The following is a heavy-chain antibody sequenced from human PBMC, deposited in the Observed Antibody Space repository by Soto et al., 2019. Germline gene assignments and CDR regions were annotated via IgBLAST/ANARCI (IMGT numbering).Heavy chain of an antibody. CDR3: VKAVGPTAPSSRIFDY. CDR1: RFTLSNCP. J-gene: IGHJ4*02. CDR2: ISGGGGSV. Sequence: GGSLRLSCSASRFTLSNCPMSWGRHAPREGLEWVSIISGGGGSVYYADSVEGRFTISSDNSKNALNLQMSSLRAGDTAVSYCVKAVGPTAPSSRIFDYWGLGTLVTVSS. V-gene: IGHV3-23*01. D-gene: IGHD1-26*01.